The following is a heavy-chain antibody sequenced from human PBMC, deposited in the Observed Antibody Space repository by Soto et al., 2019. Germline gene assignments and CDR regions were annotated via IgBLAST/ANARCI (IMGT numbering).Heavy chain of an antibody. CDR2: ISGSGGNT. CDR1: GFTFSSYA. Sequence: EVQLLESGGYLVQPGGSLRLSCAASGFTFSSYAMNWVRQAPGKGLEWVSAISGSGGNTFYADSVKGRFTISRDNSKNTLFLQMHSLRAEDTAIYYCAMLNSGSYSYHGMDGWGQGTTVTVSS. J-gene: IGHJ6*02. V-gene: IGHV3-23*01. D-gene: IGHD1-26*01. CDR3: AMLNSGSYSYHGMDG.